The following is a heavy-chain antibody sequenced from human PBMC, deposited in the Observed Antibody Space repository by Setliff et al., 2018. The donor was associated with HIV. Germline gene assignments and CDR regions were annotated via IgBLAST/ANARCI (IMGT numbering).Heavy chain of an antibody. CDR2: MNPNTGVS. Sequence: ASVKVSCKASGHTFTNVDIHWLRRATGQGLEWMGWMNPNTGVSGYALKFQARVTMTRDTSISTAYMELSSLTSDDTAVYYCAREGLWFGDRGYYMDVWGTGTAVTVSS. CDR1: GHTFTNVD. J-gene: IGHJ6*03. D-gene: IGHD3-10*01. V-gene: IGHV1-8*01. CDR3: AREGLWFGDRGYYMDV.